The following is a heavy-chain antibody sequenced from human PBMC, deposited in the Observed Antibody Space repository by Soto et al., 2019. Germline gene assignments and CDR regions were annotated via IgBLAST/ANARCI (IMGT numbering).Heavy chain of an antibody. J-gene: IGHJ4*02. V-gene: IGHV1-3*01. CDR2: INAGNGNT. CDR3: ARGPGGPDAPGDY. Sequence: QVQLVQSGAEVKKPGASVKVSCKASGYTFTSYAMHWVRQAPGQRLEWMGWINAGNGNTKYSQKFQGRVTITRNTSASTAYMERSSLRSEDTAVYYCARGPGGPDAPGDYWGQGTLVTVSS. CDR1: GYTFTSYA. D-gene: IGHD2-15*01.